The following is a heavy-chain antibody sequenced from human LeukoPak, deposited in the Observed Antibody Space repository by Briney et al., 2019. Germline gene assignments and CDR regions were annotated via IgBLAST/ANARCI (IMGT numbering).Heavy chain of an antibody. CDR1: GCSISSSSYY. V-gene: IGHV4-39*07. CDR2: IYYSGSS. Sequence: SETLSLTCPVSGCSISSSSYYWGWIRRPPGKGLEWIGSIYYSGSSYYNPSLKSRVTISIDTSKNQFSLKLSSVTAADTAVYYCARALIAVAGNWFDSWGQGTLVTVSS. D-gene: IGHD6-19*01. CDR3: ARALIAVAGNWFDS. J-gene: IGHJ5*01.